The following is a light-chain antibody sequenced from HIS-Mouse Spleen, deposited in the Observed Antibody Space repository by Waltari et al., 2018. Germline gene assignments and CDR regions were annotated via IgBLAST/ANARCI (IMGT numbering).Light chain of an antibody. CDR3: SSYTSSSVV. CDR1: SRDVGGSNY. Sequence: QSALTQPASVSGSPGQSITISCTGTSRDVGGSNYVSWYQQHPGKAPKLMIYEVSNRPSGVSNRFSGSKSGNTASLTISGLQAEDEADYYCSSYTSSSVVFGGGTKLTVL. J-gene: IGLJ2*01. V-gene: IGLV2-14*01. CDR2: EVS.